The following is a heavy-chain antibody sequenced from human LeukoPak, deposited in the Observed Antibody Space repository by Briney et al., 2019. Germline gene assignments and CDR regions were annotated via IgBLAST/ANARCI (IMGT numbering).Heavy chain of an antibody. D-gene: IGHD6-19*01. CDR2: IHDSGST. V-gene: IGHV4-30-4*07. CDR1: GDSSSSGGYS. J-gene: IGHJ4*02. CDR3: ASGYSSGPFDY. Sequence: SETLSLTCVVSGDSSSSGGYSWSWIRQTPGKGLEWIAYIHDSGSTYNNPSLKSRVTISVDTSKNQFSLKLSSVTAADTAVYYCASGYSSGPFDYWGQGTLVTVSS.